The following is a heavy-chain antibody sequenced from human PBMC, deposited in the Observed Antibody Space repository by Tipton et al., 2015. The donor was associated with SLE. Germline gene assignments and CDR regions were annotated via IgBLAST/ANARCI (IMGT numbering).Heavy chain of an antibody. CDR1: GGSISISSYY. J-gene: IGHJ3*02. Sequence: TLSLTCSVSGGSISISSYYWGWIRQPPGKGLEWIGNIYYSGSISYTPSLKSRVTISVDTSKNQFSLKLSSVTAADTAVYYCARTLGAIAHTVYDAFDIWGQGKMVTVSS. V-gene: IGHV4-39*07. D-gene: IGHD1-26*01. CDR2: IYYSGSI. CDR3: ARTLGAIAHTVYDAFDI.